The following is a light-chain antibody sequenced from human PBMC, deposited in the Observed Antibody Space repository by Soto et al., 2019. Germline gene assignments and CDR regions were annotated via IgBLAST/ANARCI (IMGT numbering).Light chain of an antibody. CDR1: QSVSSN. J-gene: IGKJ2*02. CDR2: GAS. V-gene: IGKV3-15*01. CDR3: QQYNNWPGT. Sequence: EMVMTQSPATLSLSPGERATLSCRASQSVSSNLAWYQQKPGQAPRLLIFGASTRATGIPARFSGSGSGTEFTLTISSLQSEDFAVYYCQQYNNWPGTFGQGTKLEIK.